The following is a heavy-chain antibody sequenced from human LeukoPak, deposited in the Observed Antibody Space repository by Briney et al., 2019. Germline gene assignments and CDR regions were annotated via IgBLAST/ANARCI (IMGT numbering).Heavy chain of an antibody. CDR2: ISSSSSYI. CDR1: GFTFSSYS. CDR3: ARDRPRSGYDYHWFGP. V-gene: IGHV3-21*01. D-gene: IGHD5-12*01. J-gene: IGHJ5*02. Sequence: PGGSLRLSCAASGFTFSSYSMNWVRQAPGKGLEWVSSISSSSSYIYYADSVKGRFTISRDNAKNSLYLQMNSLRAEDTAVYYCARDRPRSGYDYHWFGPGGQGTVVTVSS.